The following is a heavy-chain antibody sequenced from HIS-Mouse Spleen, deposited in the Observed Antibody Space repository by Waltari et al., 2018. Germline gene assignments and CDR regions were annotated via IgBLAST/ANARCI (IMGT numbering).Heavy chain of an antibody. J-gene: IGHJ5*02. CDR2: INPNSGGT. V-gene: IGHV1-2*02. CDR1: GYTFTGYY. CDR3: ARGSGRWELLLPNWFDP. D-gene: IGHD1-26*01. Sequence: QVQLVQPGAEVKKPGASVRVSSKASGYTFTGYYLHWVRQAPGQGLEWMGWINPNSGGTNYAKKFQGRVTMTRDTSISTAYMELSRLRSDDTAVYYCARGSGRWELLLPNWFDPWGQGTLVTVSS.